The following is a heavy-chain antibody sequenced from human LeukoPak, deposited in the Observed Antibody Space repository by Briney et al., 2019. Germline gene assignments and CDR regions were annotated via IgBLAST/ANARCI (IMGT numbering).Heavy chain of an antibody. D-gene: IGHD1-26*01. Sequence: GGSLRLSCAASGFTFSSYSMNWVRQAPGKGLEWVSYISSSSSTIYYADSVKGRFTISRDNAKNSLYLQMNSLRAEDTAVYYCARDPQLIVGATNYFDYWGQGTLVTVSS. CDR2: ISSSSSTI. V-gene: IGHV3-48*01. CDR1: GFTFSSYS. J-gene: IGHJ4*02. CDR3: ARDPQLIVGATNYFDY.